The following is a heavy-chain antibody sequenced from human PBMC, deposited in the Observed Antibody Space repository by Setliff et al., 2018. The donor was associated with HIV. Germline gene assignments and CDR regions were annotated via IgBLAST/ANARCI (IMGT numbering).Heavy chain of an antibody. CDR1: GYTFTSYD. CDR2: MNPNSGNT. D-gene: IGHD7-27*01. CDR3: ARQLSNSLDY. Sequence: GASVKVSCKASGYTFTSYDINWVRQATGQGLEWMGRMNPNSGNTEYAQQFQGRVTMTRNTSISTAYMELNSLRSDDTAVYYCARQLSNSLDYWGQGTLVTVS. J-gene: IGHJ4*02. V-gene: IGHV1-8*01.